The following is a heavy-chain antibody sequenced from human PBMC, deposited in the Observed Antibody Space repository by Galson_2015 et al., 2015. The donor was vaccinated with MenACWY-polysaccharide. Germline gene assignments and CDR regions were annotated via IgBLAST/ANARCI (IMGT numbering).Heavy chain of an antibody. D-gene: IGHD2-8*02. Sequence: SLRLSCAAAGFTFSTFAMGWVRQAPGKGLEWVSAMTGSGAAIYYADSVKGRFTISRDNSKNTLYSQMNSLRAEDTAVYYCAKRARVVDAVWYGMDVWGQGTTVTVSS. CDR1: GFTFSTFA. CDR3: AKRARVVDAVWYGMDV. J-gene: IGHJ6*02. CDR2: MTGSGAAI. V-gene: IGHV3-23*01.